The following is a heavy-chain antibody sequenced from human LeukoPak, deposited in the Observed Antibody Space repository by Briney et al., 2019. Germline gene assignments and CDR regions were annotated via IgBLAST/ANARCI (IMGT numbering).Heavy chain of an antibody. D-gene: IGHD4-17*01. CDR3: ARVRSGDHYFDY. J-gene: IGHJ4*02. V-gene: IGHV4-38-2*02. CDR1: GYSISSGYY. CDR2: IYHSGTT. Sequence: SETLSLTCTVSGYSISSGYYWGWIRQPPGKGLEWIGNIYHSGTTYHNPSLKSRVTISVDTSKNQFSLKLSSVTAADTAVYYCARVRSGDHYFDYWGQGTLVTVSS.